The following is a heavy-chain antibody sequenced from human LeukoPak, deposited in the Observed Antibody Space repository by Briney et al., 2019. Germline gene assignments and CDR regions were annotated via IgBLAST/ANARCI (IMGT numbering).Heavy chain of an antibody. V-gene: IGHV1-2*04. Sequence: WASVKVSCKASGYTFTGYYMHWVRQAPGQGLEWMGWINPNSGGTNYAQKFQGWVTMTRDTSISTAYMELSRLRSDDTAVYYCARGGDYGDPNDNAFDIWGQGTMVTVSS. J-gene: IGHJ3*02. CDR3: ARGGDYGDPNDNAFDI. CDR1: GYTFTGYY. CDR2: INPNSGGT. D-gene: IGHD4-17*01.